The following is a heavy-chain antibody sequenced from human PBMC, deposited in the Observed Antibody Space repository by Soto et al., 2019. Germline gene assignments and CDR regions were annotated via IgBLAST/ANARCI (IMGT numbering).Heavy chain of an antibody. V-gene: IGHV1-2*02. J-gene: IGHJ5*02. CDR2: IDTKSGDT. D-gene: IGHD3-16*01. CDR1: GYTFTENQ. CDR3: ARRHFRDYKRWSFDP. Sequence: QVQLVQSGAEVKKPGASVKVSCTASGYTFTENQIHWLRRAPGQRLEWMGRIDTKSGDTHLATTYQGRVTMARDTSTNKVYMELTRLTTDDTAIYFCARRHFRDYKRWSFDPWGQGTLVTVSS.